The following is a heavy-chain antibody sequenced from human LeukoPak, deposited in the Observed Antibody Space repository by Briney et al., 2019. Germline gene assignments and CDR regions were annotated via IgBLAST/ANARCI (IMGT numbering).Heavy chain of an antibody. V-gene: IGHV6-1*01. D-gene: IGHD3-3*01. CDR1: GDSFSSNSAA. CDR2: TYYRSKWYN. Sequence: SQTLSLTCAISGDSFSSNSAAWNWIRQSPSRGLEWLGRTYYRSKWYNDYAVSVKSRITINPDTSKNQFSLQLNSVTPEDTAVYYCAREPYYDFWSGYLNYWGQGNLVSVSS. CDR3: AREPYYDFWSGYLNY. J-gene: IGHJ4*02.